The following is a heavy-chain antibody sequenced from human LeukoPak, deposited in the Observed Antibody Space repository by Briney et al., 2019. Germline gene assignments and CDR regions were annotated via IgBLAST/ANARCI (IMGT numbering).Heavy chain of an antibody. CDR2: VDTSGSSA. CDR3: GGDY. Sequence: GGSLRLSCAASGFTFSRYAMNWVRRAPGTGLEWVSTVDTSGSSAYYADPVKGRFTISRDNSKNTVYLQMNNLRAEDTAIYYCGGDYWGQGTLVTVSS. J-gene: IGHJ4*02. V-gene: IGHV3-23*05. CDR1: GFTFSRYA.